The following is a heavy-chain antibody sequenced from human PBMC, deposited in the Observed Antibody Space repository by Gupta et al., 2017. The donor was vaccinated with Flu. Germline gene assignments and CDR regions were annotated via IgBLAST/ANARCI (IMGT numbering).Heavy chain of an antibody. J-gene: IGHJ3*02. CDR3: VRGAWGSSPDAFDI. V-gene: IGHV3-30*03. CDR2: ILYDGSNQ. D-gene: IGHD1-26*01. CDR1: GFTLRTYA. Sequence: QVQLVESGGGVVQPERSLRLSCAVSGFTLRTYAMHWVRQAPGKGLEWVAVILYDGSNQYYADSVKGRFTISRDDSNNAVFLQMNSLRAEDTAVYFCVRGAWGSSPDAFDIWGQGTTVTVSP.